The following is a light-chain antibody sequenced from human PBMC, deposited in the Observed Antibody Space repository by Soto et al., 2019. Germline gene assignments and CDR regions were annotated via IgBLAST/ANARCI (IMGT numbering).Light chain of an antibody. CDR3: AAWDDSLSVV. V-gene: IGLV1-47*01. CDR2: RNN. CDR1: SSNLGSNY. Sequence: QSVLTQPHSASGTPGQRVTISCSGSSSNLGSNYVYWYQQLPGTAPKLLIYRNNQRPSGVPDRFSGSKSGTSASLAISGLRSEDEADYYCAAWDDSLSVVFGGGTKLTVL. J-gene: IGLJ2*01.